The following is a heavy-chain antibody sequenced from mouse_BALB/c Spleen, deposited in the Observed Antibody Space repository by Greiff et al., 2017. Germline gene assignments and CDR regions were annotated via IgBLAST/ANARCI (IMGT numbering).Heavy chain of an antibody. Sequence: DVHLVESGGGLVKPGGSLKLSCAASGFTFSDYYMYWVRQTPEKRLEWVATISDGGSYTYYPDSVKGRFTISRDNAKNNLYLQMSSLKSEDTAMYYCARDRGYDFGWFAYWGQGTLVTVSA. CDR2: ISDGGSYT. V-gene: IGHV5-4*02. CDR1: GFTFSDYY. D-gene: IGHD2-14*01. CDR3: ARDRGYDFGWFAY. J-gene: IGHJ3*01.